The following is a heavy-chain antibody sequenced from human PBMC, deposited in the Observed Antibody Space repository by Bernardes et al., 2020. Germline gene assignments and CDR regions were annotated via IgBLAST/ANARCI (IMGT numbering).Heavy chain of an antibody. Sequence: SGPTLVKPTQTLTLTCSFSGFSLRTSGVGVGWTRQPPGKALEWLAFIQWDDDKRYSAALRSRLTITKDTSKNQVVLTMTNMDPVDTATYYCAYRRWGPFLYWGQGTLVTVSS. J-gene: IGHJ4*02. CDR2: IQWDDDK. V-gene: IGHV2-5*02. D-gene: IGHD3-16*01. CDR1: GFSLRTSGVG. CDR3: AYRRWGPFLY.